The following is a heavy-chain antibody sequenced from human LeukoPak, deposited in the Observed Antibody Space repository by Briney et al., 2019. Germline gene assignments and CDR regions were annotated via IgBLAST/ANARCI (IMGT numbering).Heavy chain of an antibody. D-gene: IGHD5-12*01. V-gene: IGHV3-21*01. CDR1: GLIFSSYS. CDR2: ISNRSSYI. Sequence: PGESLTLSCAVSGLIFSSYSMNWIRQAPGKGLEWVSSISNRSSYIYYADSVKGRFTISRDNAKNSLYLQMNSLSAEDTAVYYCAYTSGYDFSSYYYYYMDVWGKGTTVTVSS. J-gene: IGHJ6*03. CDR3: AYTSGYDFSSYYYYYMDV.